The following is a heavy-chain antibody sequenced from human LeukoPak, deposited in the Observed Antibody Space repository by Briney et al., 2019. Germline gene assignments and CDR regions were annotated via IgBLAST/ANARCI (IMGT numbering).Heavy chain of an antibody. Sequence: GGSLRLSCAVSGFTFSSHWMTWVRQAPGRGLEWLANIKPDGGEKYYVDSVKGRFTISRDNAKNSLYLQMDSLRAEDTALYFCARDGSDYVEGDYWGQGTLVTVSS. CDR3: ARDGSDYVEGDY. J-gene: IGHJ4*02. CDR1: GFTFSSHW. CDR2: IKPDGGEK. V-gene: IGHV3-7*01. D-gene: IGHD4-17*01.